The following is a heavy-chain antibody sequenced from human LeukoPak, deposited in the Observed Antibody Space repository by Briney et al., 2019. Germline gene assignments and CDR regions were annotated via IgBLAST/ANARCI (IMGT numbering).Heavy chain of an antibody. CDR1: GGSISSGSYY. Sequence: SETLSLTCTVSGGSISSGSYYWNWIRQPAGKGLEWIGRISTSGGSNYNPSLKSRVTMSLDTSKNQVSLRLISVTAADTAIYFCARIMRPQLGYLDFWGQGALVTVSS. CDR3: ARIMRPQLGYLDF. J-gene: IGHJ4*02. V-gene: IGHV4-61*02. CDR2: ISTSGGS. D-gene: IGHD2-2*01.